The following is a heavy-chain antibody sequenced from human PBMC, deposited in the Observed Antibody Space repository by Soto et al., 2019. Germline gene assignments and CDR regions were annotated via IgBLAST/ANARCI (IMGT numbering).Heavy chain of an antibody. D-gene: IGHD3-10*01. V-gene: IGHV1-8*01. CDR1: GYTFTSYD. Sequence: ASVKVSCKASGYTFTSYDINWVRQATGQGLEWMGWMNPNSGNTGYAQKFQGRVTMTRNTSISTAYMELSSLRSEDTAVYYCARGLVYYGSGSYYNSPRGWGQGTLVTVSS. CDR2: MNPNSGNT. CDR3: ARGLVYYGSGSYYNSPRG. J-gene: IGHJ4*02.